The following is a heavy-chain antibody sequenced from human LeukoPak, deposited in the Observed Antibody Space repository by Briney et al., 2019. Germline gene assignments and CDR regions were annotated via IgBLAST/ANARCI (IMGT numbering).Heavy chain of an antibody. Sequence: SVKVSCKASGSTFSSYAISWVRQAPGRGLEWMGGIIPIFGTANYAQKFQGRVTITTDESTSTAYMELSSLRSEDTAVYYCARAVSYGGVITTLDAFDIWGQGTMVTVSS. CDR3: ARAVSYGGVITTLDAFDI. CDR2: IIPIFGTA. D-gene: IGHD3-22*01. CDR1: GSTFSSYA. V-gene: IGHV1-69*05. J-gene: IGHJ3*02.